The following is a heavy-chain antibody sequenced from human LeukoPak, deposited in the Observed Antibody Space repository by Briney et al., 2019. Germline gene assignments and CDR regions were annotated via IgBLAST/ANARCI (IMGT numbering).Heavy chain of an antibody. Sequence: ASVKVSCKASGYTFTSYGISWVRQAPGQGLEWMGWISAYNGNTNYAQKLQGRVTMTTDTSTSTAYMELRSLRSDDTAVYYCARRGSAYSVVGATDFDYRGQGTLVTVSS. J-gene: IGHJ4*02. V-gene: IGHV1-18*01. CDR3: ARRGSAYSVVGATDFDY. CDR2: ISAYNGNT. CDR1: GYTFTSYG. D-gene: IGHD1-26*01.